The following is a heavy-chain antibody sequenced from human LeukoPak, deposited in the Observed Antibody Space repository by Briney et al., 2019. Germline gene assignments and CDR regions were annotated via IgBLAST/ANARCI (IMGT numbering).Heavy chain of an antibody. Sequence: SETLSLTCAVSGGSISSGGYSWSWIRQPPGKGLEWIGYIYHSGSTYYNPSLKSRVTISVDRSKNQFSLKLSSVTAADTAVYYCARTKARSSSWCFDYWGQGTLVTVSS. CDR3: ARTKARSSSWCFDY. D-gene: IGHD6-13*01. CDR2: IYHSGST. J-gene: IGHJ4*02. CDR1: GGSISSGGYS. V-gene: IGHV4-30-2*01.